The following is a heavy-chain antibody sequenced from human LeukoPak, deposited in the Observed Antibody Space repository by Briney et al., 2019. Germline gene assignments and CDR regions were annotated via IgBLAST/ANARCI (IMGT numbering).Heavy chain of an antibody. Sequence: GESLKISCKGSGYTFTSNWIGWVRQLPGKGLEWMGLIFPGDSDTRCGPSFQGQVTFSADRSISTAYLQWSSLKASDTAMYYCARYSNLISGAGWVDYWGQGTLVTVSS. J-gene: IGHJ4*02. CDR3: ARYSNLISGAGWVDY. V-gene: IGHV5-51*01. CDR2: IFPGDSDT. CDR1: GYTFTSNW. D-gene: IGHD6-13*01.